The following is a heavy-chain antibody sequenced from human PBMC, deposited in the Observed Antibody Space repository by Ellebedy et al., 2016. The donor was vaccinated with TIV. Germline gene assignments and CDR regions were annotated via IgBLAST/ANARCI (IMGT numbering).Heavy chain of an antibody. Sequence: GESLKISXAASGFTFSSYAMSWVRQAPGKGLEWVSAISGSGGSTYYADSVKGRFTISRDNSKNTLYLQMNSLRAEDTAVYYCAKVFRLFGVKLGGYYFDYWGQGTLVTVSS. D-gene: IGHD3-3*01. CDR2: ISGSGGST. V-gene: IGHV3-23*01. J-gene: IGHJ4*02. CDR3: AKVFRLFGVKLGGYYFDY. CDR1: GFTFSSYA.